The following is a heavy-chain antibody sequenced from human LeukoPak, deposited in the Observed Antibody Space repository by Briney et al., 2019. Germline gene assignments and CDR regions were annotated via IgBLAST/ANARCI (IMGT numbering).Heavy chain of an antibody. Sequence: GGSLRLSCAASGFTFSDYYMSWIRQAPGKGLEWVSYISSSSSYTNYADSVKGRFTISRDNAKNSLYLQMNSLRAEDTAVYYCARSFYDILIGYYLYFDYWGQGTLVTVSS. CDR1: GFTFSDYY. J-gene: IGHJ4*02. CDR2: ISSSSSYT. CDR3: ARSFYDILIGYYLYFDY. V-gene: IGHV3-11*06. D-gene: IGHD3-9*01.